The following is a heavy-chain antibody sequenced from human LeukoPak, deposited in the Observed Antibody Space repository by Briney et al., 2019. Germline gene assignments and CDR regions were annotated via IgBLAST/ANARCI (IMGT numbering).Heavy chain of an antibody. V-gene: IGHV4-59*01. Sequence: SETLSLTFTISGGSISSYYWSWIRQPPGKGLEWIGYIYYSGSTNYNPSLKSRVTISVDTSKNQFSLKLSSVTAADTAVYYCARVEAAAGRGYFYYYMDVWGKGTTVTVSS. D-gene: IGHD6-13*01. CDR1: GGSISSYY. J-gene: IGHJ6*03. CDR2: IYYSGST. CDR3: ARVEAAAGRGYFYYYMDV.